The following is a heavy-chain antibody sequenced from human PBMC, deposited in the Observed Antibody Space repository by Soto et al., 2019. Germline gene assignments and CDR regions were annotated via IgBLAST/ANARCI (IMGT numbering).Heavy chain of an antibody. J-gene: IGHJ6*02. V-gene: IGHV5-51*01. D-gene: IGHD1-1*01. CDR2: IYPGDSDT. CDR3: ARLQGPQYPQPYYYGMDV. CDR1: GYSFTSYW. Sequence: LGESLKISCKGSGYSFTSYWIGWVRQMPGKGLEWMGIIYPGDSDTRYSPSFQGQVTISADKSISTAYLQWGSLKASDTAMYYCARLQGPQYPQPYYYGMDVWGQGTTVTVSS.